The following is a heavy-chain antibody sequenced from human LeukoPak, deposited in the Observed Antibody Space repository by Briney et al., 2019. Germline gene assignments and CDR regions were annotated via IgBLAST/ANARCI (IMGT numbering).Heavy chain of an antibody. V-gene: IGHV6-1*01. Sequence: SQTLSLTCAISGDSVSSKSVSWNWVRQSPSRGHEYLGRTRYRSTWNTFYSLSVQGRITINADTSRNQVSLRLNSVTPEDTALYYCVRDFNWAFDYWGQGTLVTVSS. D-gene: IGHD7-27*01. CDR3: VRDFNWAFDY. CDR2: TRYRSTWNT. CDR1: GDSVSSKSVS. J-gene: IGHJ4*02.